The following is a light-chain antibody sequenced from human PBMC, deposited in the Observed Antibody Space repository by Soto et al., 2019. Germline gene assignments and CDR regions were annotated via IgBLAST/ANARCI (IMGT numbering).Light chain of an antibody. CDR3: QQYYTYPWT. Sequence: AIRMNQSPSSLSASAGDKVTITCRASQGISSDLAWFQQKPGRPHKLLMSATSTLQSDVPSRFSGSGSGTDFTLTIDCLQSEDFATSYCQQYYTYPWTFGQGTNVEIK. J-gene: IGKJ1*01. V-gene: IGKV1-8*01. CDR2: ATS. CDR1: QGISSD.